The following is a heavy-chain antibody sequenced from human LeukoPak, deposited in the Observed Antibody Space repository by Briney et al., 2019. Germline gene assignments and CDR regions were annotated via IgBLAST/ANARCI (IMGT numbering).Heavy chain of an antibody. Sequence: PSETLSLTCTVSGGSISSSSYYWGWIRQPPGKGLEWNGSIYYSGSTYYNPSLKSRVTISVDTSKNQFSLKLSSVTAADTAVYYCARPNYYDSSGPGAFDIWGQGTMVTVSS. J-gene: IGHJ3*02. V-gene: IGHV4-39*01. CDR1: GGSISSSSYY. D-gene: IGHD3-22*01. CDR3: ARPNYYDSSGPGAFDI. CDR2: IYYSGST.